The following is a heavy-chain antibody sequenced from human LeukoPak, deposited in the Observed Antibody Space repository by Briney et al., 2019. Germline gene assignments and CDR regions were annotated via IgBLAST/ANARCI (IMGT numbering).Heavy chain of an antibody. V-gene: IGHV1-46*03. Sequence: ASVKVSCKASGYTFTSYYMHWVRQAPGQGLEWMGIINPSGGSTSYAQKFQGRVTMTRDTSTSTVYMELRSLRSDDTAVYYCALYVPPSPGHYYYYGMDVWGQGTTVTVSS. D-gene: IGHD3-10*02. CDR1: GYTFTSYY. CDR3: ALYVPPSPGHYYYYGMDV. CDR2: INPSGGST. J-gene: IGHJ6*02.